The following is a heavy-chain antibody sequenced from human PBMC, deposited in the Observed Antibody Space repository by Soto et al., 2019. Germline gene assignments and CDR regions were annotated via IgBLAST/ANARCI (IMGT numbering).Heavy chain of an antibody. Sequence: QVTLKESGPVLVKPTETLTLTCTVSGFSLSNGRMGVSWIRQPPGKALEWLAHIFSNDEEFYSTSLNSRLTISKDTSKSQVVVTMTNMDPVVTATYYGALIGFVWGTLAYFDNWGQKTLVTVSS. D-gene: IGHD3-16*01. J-gene: IGHJ4*02. CDR1: GFSLSNGRMG. CDR2: IFSNDEE. CDR3: ALIGFVWGTLAYFDN. V-gene: IGHV2-26*01.